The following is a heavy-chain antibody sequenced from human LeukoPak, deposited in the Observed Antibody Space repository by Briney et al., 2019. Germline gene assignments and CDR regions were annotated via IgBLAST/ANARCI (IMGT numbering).Heavy chain of an antibody. CDR2: IIPILGIA. CDR3: ARPQGDYYDSSGPLDY. D-gene: IGHD3-22*01. J-gene: IGHJ4*02. CDR1: GGTFSSYA. Sequence: ASVKVSCKASGGTFSSYAISWVRQAPGQGLEWMGRIIPILGIANYAQKFQGRVTITADKSTSTAYMELSSLRSEDTAVYYCARPQGDYYDSSGPLDYWGQGTLVTVSS. V-gene: IGHV1-69*04.